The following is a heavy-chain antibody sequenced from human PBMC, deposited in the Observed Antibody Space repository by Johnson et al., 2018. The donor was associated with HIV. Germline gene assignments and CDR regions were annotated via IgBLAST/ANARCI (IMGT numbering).Heavy chain of an antibody. D-gene: IGHD3-22*01. J-gene: IGHJ3*01. CDR2: INSAGSRT. Sequence: VHLVESGGGFVQPGGSLRLSCAASEFTFSNYWMHWVRQGLGKGLVWVSRINSAGSRTSYADSVKGRFTISRDNAKNTLYLKMNSLRVEDTDVYYCARGSRYTYDNDDAYLLHAFDFWGQGTMVTVSS. CDR1: EFTFSNYW. V-gene: IGHV3-74*02. CDR3: ARGSRYTYDNDDAYLLHAFDF.